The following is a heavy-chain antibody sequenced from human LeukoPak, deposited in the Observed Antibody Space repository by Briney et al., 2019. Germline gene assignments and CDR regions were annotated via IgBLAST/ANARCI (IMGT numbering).Heavy chain of an antibody. CDR2: ISAGGGGA. J-gene: IGHJ3*01. Sequence: GGSLRLSCAASRFTSSSHAMRWVRQAPGKGLECVSTISAGGGGAYYADSVRGRFTISRDNSKDTLFLQMNSLRAEDTALYYCATVRAGSGTFALDVWGQGTLVTVSS. D-gene: IGHD3-10*01. CDR3: ATVRAGSGTFALDV. CDR1: RFTSSSHA. V-gene: IGHV3-23*01.